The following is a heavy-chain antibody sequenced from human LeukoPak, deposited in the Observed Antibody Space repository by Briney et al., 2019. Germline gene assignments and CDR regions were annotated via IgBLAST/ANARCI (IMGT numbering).Heavy chain of an antibody. CDR1: GGSISSGSYC. CDR2: IYTTGST. V-gene: IGHV4-61*02. CDR3: ARHSGGTYYVSLDP. D-gene: IGHD1-26*01. Sequence: SQTLSLTCTVSGGSISSGSYCWSWIRQPAGKGLEWIGRIYTTGSTNYNPSLKSRVTISVDTSKNQFSLKLSSVTAADTAVYYCARHSGGTYYVSLDPWGQGTLVTVSS. J-gene: IGHJ5*02.